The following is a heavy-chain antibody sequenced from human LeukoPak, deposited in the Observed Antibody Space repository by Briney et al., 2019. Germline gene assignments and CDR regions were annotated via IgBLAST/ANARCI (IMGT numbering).Heavy chain of an antibody. Sequence: GGSLRLSCAASGFTFSDYYMSWIRQAPGKGLEWVSYISSSGSTIYYADSVKGRFTISRDNAKNSLYLQMNSLRAEDTAVYYCARDPFSLRYFDRYGMDVWSQGTTVTVSS. D-gene: IGHD3-9*01. V-gene: IGHV3-11*01. CDR3: ARDPFSLRYFDRYGMDV. J-gene: IGHJ6*02. CDR1: GFTFSDYY. CDR2: ISSSGSTI.